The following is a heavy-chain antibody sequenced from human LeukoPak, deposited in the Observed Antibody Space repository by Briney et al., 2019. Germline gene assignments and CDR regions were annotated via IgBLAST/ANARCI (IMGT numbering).Heavy chain of an antibody. CDR1: GFTFSSYA. V-gene: IGHV3-23*01. Sequence: GGSLRLSCAASGFTFSSYAMSWVRQAPGKGLEWVSAISGSGGSTYYADSVKGRFTISRDNSKNTLYLQMNSLRAEDTAVYYCANCKTSVNYSPFSDYWGQGTLVTVSS. CDR3: ANCKTSVNYSPFSDY. D-gene: IGHD4-11*01. J-gene: IGHJ4*02. CDR2: ISGSGGST.